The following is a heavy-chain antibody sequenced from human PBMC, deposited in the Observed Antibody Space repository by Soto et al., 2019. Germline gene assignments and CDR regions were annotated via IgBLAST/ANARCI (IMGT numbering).Heavy chain of an antibody. V-gene: IGHV3-53*01. CDR3: ARASISGCYEGGWVDP. CDR1: GIIVSITE. J-gene: IGHJ5*02. Sequence: GGSLRLSCAASGIIVSITEVSWLRQVPGTGLDWVSVSYSGGSTYYPDSVKGRFTISRDNSKNTLYLQMNSLRAEDTAVYYCARASISGCYEGGWVDPWGQGT. CDR2: SYSGGST. D-gene: IGHD6-19*01.